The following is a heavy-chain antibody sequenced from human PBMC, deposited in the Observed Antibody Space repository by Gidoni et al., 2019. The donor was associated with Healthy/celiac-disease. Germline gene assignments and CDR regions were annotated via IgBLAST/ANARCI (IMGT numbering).Heavy chain of an antibody. CDR2: INPSGGST. CDR1: GYTFPSYY. V-gene: IGHV1-46*01. CDR3: ARDRNGSGSYYNEPDAFDI. Sequence: QVQLVQSGAEVKKPGASVKVSCKASGYTFPSYYMHWVRQAPGQGLEWMGIINPSGGSTSYAQKFQGRVTMTRDTSTSTVYMELSSLRSEDTAVYYCARDRNGSGSYYNEPDAFDIWGQGTMVTVSS. D-gene: IGHD3-10*01. J-gene: IGHJ3*02.